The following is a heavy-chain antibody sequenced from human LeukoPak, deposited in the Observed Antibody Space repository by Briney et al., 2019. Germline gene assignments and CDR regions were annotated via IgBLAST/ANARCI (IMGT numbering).Heavy chain of an antibody. J-gene: IGHJ4*02. D-gene: IGHD3-22*01. CDR1: GFTFSSYA. CDR2: ISGSGGST. CDR3: AKGPGLITMIVVVTIPFDY. Sequence: GGSLRLSCAASGFTFSSYAMSWVRQAPGKGLEWVSAISGSGGSTYYAGSVKGRFTISRDNSKNTLYLQMNSLRAEDTAVYYCAKGPGLITMIVVVTIPFDYWGQGTMVTVSS. V-gene: IGHV3-23*01.